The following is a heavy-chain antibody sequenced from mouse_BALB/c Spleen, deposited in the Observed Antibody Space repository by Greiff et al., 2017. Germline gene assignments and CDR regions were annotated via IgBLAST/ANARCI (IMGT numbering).Heavy chain of an antibody. Sequence: EVQLQQSGPGLVKPSQSLSLTCTVTGYSITSDYAWNWIRQFPGNKLEWMGYISYSGSTSYNPSLKSRISITRDTSKNQFFLQLNSVTTEDTATYYCARSSYRYGFAYWGQGTLVTVSA. CDR2: ISYSGST. CDR3: ARSSYRYGFAY. CDR1: GYSITSDYA. V-gene: IGHV3-2*02. D-gene: IGHD2-14*01. J-gene: IGHJ3*01.